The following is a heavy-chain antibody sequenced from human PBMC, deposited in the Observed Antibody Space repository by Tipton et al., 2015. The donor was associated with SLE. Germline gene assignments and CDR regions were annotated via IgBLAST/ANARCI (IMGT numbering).Heavy chain of an antibody. V-gene: IGHV4-59*11. Sequence: TLSLTCSVSGGSMSYHYWSWIRQPPGKGLEWIGYIYYTGNTNYNPSLKSRVTMSVDTSKSQFSLKLTFVSAADTAVYYCARHPTVTSFFGYWGQGTMVTVSS. CDR1: GGSMSYHY. CDR3: ARHPTVTSFFGY. CDR2: IYYTGNT. D-gene: IGHD4-17*01. J-gene: IGHJ4*02.